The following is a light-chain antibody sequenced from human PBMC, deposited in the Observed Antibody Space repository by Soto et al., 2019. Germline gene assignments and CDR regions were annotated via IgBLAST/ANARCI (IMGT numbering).Light chain of an antibody. V-gene: IGLV2-14*01. CDR2: DVS. Sequence: QSALTQPASVSGSPGQSITISCTGTSSDVGGYNYVSWYQQHPGKAPKHMIYDVSNRPSGVSNRFSGSKSGNTASLTISGLQAEDEADYYCSSYTSSSLWVFGGGTKLTVL. J-gene: IGLJ3*02. CDR3: SSYTSSSLWV. CDR1: SSDVGGYNY.